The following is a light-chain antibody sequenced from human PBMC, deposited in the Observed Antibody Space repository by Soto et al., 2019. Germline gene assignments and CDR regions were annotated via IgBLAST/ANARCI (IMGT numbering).Light chain of an antibody. CDR2: INYDGTH. CDR3: QSLGTGIQV. CDR1: SGYSTYA. J-gene: IGLJ3*02. V-gene: IGLV4-69*01. Sequence: QLVVTLWPSASASLGASVKLTCTLSSGYSTYAIAWHQQQSEKGPRFLMKINYDGTHSKGDGFFDRFSGSSSGAERHLTISSLQSDEEADYYCQSLGTGIQVFGGGTKLTVL.